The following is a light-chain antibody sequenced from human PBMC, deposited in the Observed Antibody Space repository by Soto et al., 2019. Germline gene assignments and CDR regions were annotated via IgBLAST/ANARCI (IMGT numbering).Light chain of an antibody. J-gene: IGLJ1*01. CDR2: DVS. Sequence: QSVLTQPASVSGSPGQSITISCTGTSSDVGGYNYVSWYQQHPGKAPKFMIYDVSNRPSGVSNRFSGSKSDNTASLTISGLQAEDEADYYCSSYTTSNTRQIVFGTGTKVT. V-gene: IGLV2-14*01. CDR1: SSDVGGYNY. CDR3: SSYTTSNTRQIV.